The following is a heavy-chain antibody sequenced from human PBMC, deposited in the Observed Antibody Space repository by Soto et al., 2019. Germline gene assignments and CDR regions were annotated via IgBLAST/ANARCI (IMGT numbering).Heavy chain of an antibody. Sequence: KFQGRVTMTRDTSTSTAYMELRSLRSDDTAVYYCARDKDRFGELFTYFDYWGQGTLVTVSS. V-gene: IGHV1-18*01. CDR3: ARDKDRFGELFTYFDY. D-gene: IGHD3-10*01. J-gene: IGHJ4*02.